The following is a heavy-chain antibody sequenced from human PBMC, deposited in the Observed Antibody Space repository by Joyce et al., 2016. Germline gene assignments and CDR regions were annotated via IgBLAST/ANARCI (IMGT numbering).Heavy chain of an antibody. CDR1: GFTFSIYG. CDR3: AKFFMSATPSPNDAFDI. Sequence: QVQLVESGGGVVQHGMCLRLSCAASGFTFSIYGMRWVRQAPGKRLEWVAGISYDGSNKNYRESVKGRFTISRDNSKNTLYLQMNDLRAEDTAVYYCAKFFMSATPSPNDAFDIWGQGTMVTVSS. J-gene: IGHJ3*02. D-gene: IGHD2-2*01. V-gene: IGHV3-30*18. CDR2: ISYDGSNK.